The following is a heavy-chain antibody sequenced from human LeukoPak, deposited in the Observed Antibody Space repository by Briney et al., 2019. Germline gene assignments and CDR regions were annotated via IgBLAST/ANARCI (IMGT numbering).Heavy chain of an antibody. CDR2: ISAYNGNT. J-gene: IGHJ4*02. CDR3: ALLLLNYYDSRGPDY. V-gene: IGHV1-18*01. CDR1: GYTFTSYG. D-gene: IGHD3-22*01. Sequence: ASVKVSCKASGYTFTSYGISWVRQAPGQGLEWMGWISAYNGNTNYAQKLQGRVTMTTDTSTSTAYMELRSLRSDDTAVYYCALLLLNYYDSRGPDYWGQGTLVTVSS.